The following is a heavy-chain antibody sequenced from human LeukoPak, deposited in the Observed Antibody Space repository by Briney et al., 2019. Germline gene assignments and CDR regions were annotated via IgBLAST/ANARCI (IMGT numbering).Heavy chain of an antibody. CDR3: ARGDCSSNSCSFDY. J-gene: IGHJ4*02. V-gene: IGHV4-4*07. Sequence: PSETLSLTCTVSGGSFSGYYWSWIRQPAGKGLEWIGRIYYSGSTNYNPSLKSRVTMSVDTSKNRFSLKLSSVTAADTAVYYCARGDCSSNSCSFDYWGQGTLVTVSS. CDR2: IYYSGST. D-gene: IGHD2-2*01. CDR1: GGSFSGYY.